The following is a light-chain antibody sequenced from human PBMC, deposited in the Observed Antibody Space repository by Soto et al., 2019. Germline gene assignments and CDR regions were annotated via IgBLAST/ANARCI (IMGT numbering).Light chain of an antibody. Sequence: QSALSQPRGVSVSPGRLLTISCTVTSGDVDDYRYVSWYQQYPGKAPKLVIYDGNKRPSGVQDRFSGSNSGNTASLNISGLQAEDEADYYCCSYVTNRENFATGTKVTV. CDR1: SGDVDDYRY. J-gene: IGLJ1*01. CDR2: DGN. CDR3: CSYVTNREN. V-gene: IGLV2-11*01.